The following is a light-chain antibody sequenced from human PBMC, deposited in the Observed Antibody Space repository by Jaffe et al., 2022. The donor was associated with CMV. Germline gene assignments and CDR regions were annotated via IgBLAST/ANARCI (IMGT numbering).Light chain of an antibody. CDR2: GAS. CDR3: QQTDNIPFT. V-gene: IGKV1-39*01. Sequence: DIQMTQSPSSLSASVGDRVTITCRASQSIIKYLNWYQQKPGKAPNLLIYGASGLHSGVPSRFSGSGSGTDFTLTISSLQPEDFATYYCQQTDNIPFTFGPGTTVEIK. CDR1: QSIIKY. J-gene: IGKJ3*01.